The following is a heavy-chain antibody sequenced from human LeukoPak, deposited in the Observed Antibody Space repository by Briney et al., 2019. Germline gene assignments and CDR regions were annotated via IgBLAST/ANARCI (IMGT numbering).Heavy chain of an antibody. Sequence: TLSLTCTVSGGSISSYYWSWIRQPAGKGLEWIGRIYTSGSTNYNPSLKSRVTMSVDTSKNQFSLKLSSVTAADTAVYYCARVSRYDSSGYYSYYFDYWGQGTLVTVSS. J-gene: IGHJ4*02. CDR1: GGSISSYY. CDR2: IYTSGST. V-gene: IGHV4-4*07. D-gene: IGHD3-22*01. CDR3: ARVSRYDSSGYYSYYFDY.